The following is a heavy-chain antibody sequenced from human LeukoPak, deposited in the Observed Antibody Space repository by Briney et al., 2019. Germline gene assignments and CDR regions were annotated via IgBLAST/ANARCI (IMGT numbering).Heavy chain of an antibody. J-gene: IGHJ4*02. CDR1: GFTLSSYG. Sequence: AGSLTLSSASYGFTLSSYGMNGVRQAPGKGLEWVSSISSSSSYIYYADSVKGRFTISRDNAKNSLYLQMNSLRAEDTAVYYCARVGYCSSTSCYTDYWGQGTLVTVSS. V-gene: IGHV3-21*01. CDR2: ISSSSSYI. CDR3: ARVGYCSSTSCYTDY. D-gene: IGHD2-2*02.